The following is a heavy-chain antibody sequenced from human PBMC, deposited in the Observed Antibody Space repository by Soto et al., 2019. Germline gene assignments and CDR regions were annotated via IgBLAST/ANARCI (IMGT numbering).Heavy chain of an antibody. D-gene: IGHD3-16*02. CDR3: ARGYYDYIWGSYRYTLPYFDY. V-gene: IGHV4-31*03. Sequence: SETLSLTCTVSGGSISSGGYYWSWIRQHPGKGLEWIGYIYYSGSTYYNPSLKSRVTISVDTSKNQFSLKLSSVTAADTAVYYCARGYYDYIWGSYRYTLPYFDYWGQGTLVTVSS. CDR2: IYYSGST. CDR1: GGSISSGGYY. J-gene: IGHJ4*02.